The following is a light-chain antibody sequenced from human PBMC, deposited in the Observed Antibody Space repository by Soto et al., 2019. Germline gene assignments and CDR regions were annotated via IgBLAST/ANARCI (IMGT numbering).Light chain of an antibody. CDR3: QQYNNWLQT. CDR2: GAS. CDR1: QSVSSN. Sequence: EIVMTQSPATLSVSPGERATLSCRASQSVSSNLAWYQQKPGQAPRLLIYGASTRATGIPARFSGSGSGTKFTLTISSLQSEDFAVYYCQQYNNWLQTFGGGTKVDIK. V-gene: IGKV3-15*01. J-gene: IGKJ4*01.